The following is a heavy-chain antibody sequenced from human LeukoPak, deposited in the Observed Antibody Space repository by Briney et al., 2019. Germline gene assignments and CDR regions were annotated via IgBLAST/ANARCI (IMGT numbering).Heavy chain of an antibody. CDR3: ARVYTGSSWDYYYYMDV. V-gene: IGHV4-38-2*02. Sequence: PSETLSLTCTVSGYSISNGRYWGWIRQPPGKGLEWIGSISHTGSSFYNPSLKSRVTISVDTSKNQFSLRLSSVTAADTALYYCARVYTGSSWDYYYYMDVWGKGTTVTVSS. D-gene: IGHD6-13*01. J-gene: IGHJ6*03. CDR1: GYSISNGRY. CDR2: ISHTGSS.